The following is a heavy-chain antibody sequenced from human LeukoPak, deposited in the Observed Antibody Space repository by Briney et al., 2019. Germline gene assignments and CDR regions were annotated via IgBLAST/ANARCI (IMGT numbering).Heavy chain of an antibody. CDR2: THYSGRT. V-gene: IGHV4-30-4*08. CDR1: GGSISSGGDY. Sequence: PSETLSLTCTDPGGSISSGGDYWSWIRHPTGKGPEWIGYTHYSGRTYYNPSLKSRLTISADTSKNQFSLRLSSVTAADTAVYYCARTYCSGGTCYGLDYWGQGTLVTVSS. CDR3: ARTYCSGGTCYGLDY. J-gene: IGHJ4*02. D-gene: IGHD2-15*01.